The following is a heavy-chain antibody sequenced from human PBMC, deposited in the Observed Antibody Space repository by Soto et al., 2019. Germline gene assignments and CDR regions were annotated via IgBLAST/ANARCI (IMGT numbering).Heavy chain of an antibody. CDR3: ARQPSGCSFP. D-gene: IGHD1-26*01. Sequence: QVQLVQSGAEVKKPGASVKVSCKASGYTFTSYDINWVRQATGQGLEWMGWMNPNSGNTGYAQKFQGRVTMTRNTSLSTAYMELSSLRFDDPALHYCARQPSGCSFPWGQGTLVTVSS. J-gene: IGHJ5*02. CDR1: GYTFTSYD. V-gene: IGHV1-8*01. CDR2: MNPNSGNT.